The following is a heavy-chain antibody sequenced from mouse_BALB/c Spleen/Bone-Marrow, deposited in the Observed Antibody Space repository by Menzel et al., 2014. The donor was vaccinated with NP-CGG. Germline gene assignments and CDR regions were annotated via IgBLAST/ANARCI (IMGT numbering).Heavy chain of an antibody. CDR3: ARRGRIAEALGY. CDR2: VDPYNDGA. Sequence: VQXQQSGPELVKPGASVKMSCKASGYTFXSYVMHWVKQKPGQGLEWIGYVDPYNDGAKYNEKFKGKATLTSDKSSSTAYMELSSLTSEDSAVYYCARRGRIAEALGYWGQGTTLTVSS. V-gene: IGHV1-14*01. CDR1: GYTFXSYV. J-gene: IGHJ2*01. D-gene: IGHD6-1*01.